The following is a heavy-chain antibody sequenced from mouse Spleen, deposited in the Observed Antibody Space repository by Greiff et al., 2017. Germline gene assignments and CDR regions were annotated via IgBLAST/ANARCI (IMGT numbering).Heavy chain of an antibody. D-gene: IGHD2-3*01. CDR2: ISSGGDYI. Sequence: EVMLVESGEGLVKPGGSLKLSCAASGFTFSSYAMSWVRQTPEKRLEWVAYISSGGDYIYYADTVKGRFTISRDNARNTLYLQMSSLKSEDTAMYYCTREGGYYGWYFDVWGTGTTVTVSS. CDR1: GFTFSSYA. CDR3: TREGGYYGWYFDV. J-gene: IGHJ1*03. V-gene: IGHV5-9-1*02.